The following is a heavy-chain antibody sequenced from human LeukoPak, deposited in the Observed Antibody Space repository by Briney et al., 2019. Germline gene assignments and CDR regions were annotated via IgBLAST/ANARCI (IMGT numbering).Heavy chain of an antibody. V-gene: IGHV3-23*01. CDR2: ISGNGGTT. D-gene: IGHD3-16*01. Sequence: GGSLRLSCAASGFTFSSYAMNWVRQAQGKGLEWVSGISGNGGTTYYADSVKGRFTISRDNSKNTLYLQVNSLRAEDTAIYYCATRVMIAITTRGAFHVWGQGTMVTVSS. CDR1: GFTFSSYA. CDR3: ATRVMIAITTRGAFHV. J-gene: IGHJ3*01.